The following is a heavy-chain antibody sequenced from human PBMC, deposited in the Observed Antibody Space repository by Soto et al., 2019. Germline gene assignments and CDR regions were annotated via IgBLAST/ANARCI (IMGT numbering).Heavy chain of an antibody. CDR1: GFTFSSYA. V-gene: IGHV3-23*01. J-gene: IGHJ4*02. D-gene: IGHD2-15*01. Sequence: HPGGSLRLSCAASGFTFSSYAMSWVRQAPGKGLEWVSAISGSGGSTYYADSVKGRFTISRDNSKNTLYLQMNSLRAEDTAVYYCARIYCSGGSCYPLGGFDYWGQGTLVTVSS. CDR3: ARIYCSGGSCYPLGGFDY. CDR2: ISGSGGST.